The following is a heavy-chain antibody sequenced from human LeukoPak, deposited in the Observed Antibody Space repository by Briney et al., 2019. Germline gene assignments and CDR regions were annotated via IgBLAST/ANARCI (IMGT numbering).Heavy chain of an antibody. CDR3: ANPTSGGRAVTADWFDP. D-gene: IGHD2-21*02. CDR1: GFTFSSYW. CDR2: INSDGSIT. J-gene: IGHJ5*01. Sequence: GGSLRLSCAASGFTFSSYWMHWVRQAPGKGLVWFSRINSDGSITTYAPSVRGRFTICRDNSKNKLYLQLKSLSAEDTAVYYCANPTSGGRAVTADWFDPWGQGTLVVVSS. V-gene: IGHV3-74*01.